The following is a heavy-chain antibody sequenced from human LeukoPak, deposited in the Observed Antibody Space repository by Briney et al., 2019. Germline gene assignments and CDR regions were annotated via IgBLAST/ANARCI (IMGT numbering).Heavy chain of an antibody. J-gene: IGHJ5*02. CDR1: GYTFTGYY. CDR2: INPNSGGT. D-gene: IGHD2-15*01. CDR3: ARDIGYCSGGSCANWFDP. Sequence: ASVKVSYKASGYTFTGYYMHWVRQAPGQGLEWMGWINPNSGGTNYAQKFQGRVTMTRDTSISTAYMELSRLRSDDTAVYYCARDIGYCSGGSCANWFDPWGQGTLVTVSS. V-gene: IGHV1-2*02.